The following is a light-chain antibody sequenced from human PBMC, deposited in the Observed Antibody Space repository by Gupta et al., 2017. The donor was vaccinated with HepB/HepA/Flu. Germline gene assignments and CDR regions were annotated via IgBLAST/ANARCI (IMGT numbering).Light chain of an antibody. CDR3: QQYSNWPRT. CDR1: QSVSSN. Sequence: EIVMTQSPATLSVSPGERATLSCRASQSVSSNLAWYQQKPGQAPRLLIYGASTRATGIPARVSGSGSGTEFTLTISSLQSEDFAIYYCQQYSNWPRTFGQGTKVEIK. V-gene: IGKV3-15*01. J-gene: IGKJ1*01. CDR2: GAS.